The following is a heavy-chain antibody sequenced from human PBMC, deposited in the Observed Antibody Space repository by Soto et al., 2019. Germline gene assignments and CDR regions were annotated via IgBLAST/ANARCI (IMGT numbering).Heavy chain of an antibody. Sequence: QLQLQESGSGLVKPSQTLSLTCAVSGGSISSGGYSWSWIRQPPGKGLEWIGYIYHSGSTYYNPSLKSRVTISVDRSKNQFSLKLSSVTAADTAVYYCARSSPYYYDSSGYYRNYWYFDLWGRGTLVTVSS. CDR3: ARSSPYYYDSSGYYRNYWYFDL. CDR1: GGSISSGGYS. J-gene: IGHJ2*01. V-gene: IGHV4-30-2*01. D-gene: IGHD3-22*01. CDR2: IYHSGST.